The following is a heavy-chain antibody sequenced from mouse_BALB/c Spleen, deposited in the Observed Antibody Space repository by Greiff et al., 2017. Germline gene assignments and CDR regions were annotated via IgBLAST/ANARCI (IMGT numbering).Heavy chain of an antibody. CDR2: IYPGNGDT. D-gene: IGHD1-2*01. CDR1: GYTFTSYN. Sequence: QVQLQQPGAELVKPGASVKMSCKASGYTFTSYNMHWVKQTPGQGLEWIGAIYPGNGDTSYNQKFKGKATLTADKSSSTAYMQLSSLTSEDSAVYYCDYYGYYFDYWGQGTTLTVSS. CDR3: DYYGYYFDY. J-gene: IGHJ2*01. V-gene: IGHV1-12*01.